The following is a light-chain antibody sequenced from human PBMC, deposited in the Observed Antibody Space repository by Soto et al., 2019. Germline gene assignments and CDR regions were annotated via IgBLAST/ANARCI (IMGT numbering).Light chain of an antibody. CDR1: SSDVGGYDF. J-gene: IGLJ1*01. V-gene: IGLV2-8*01. CDR2: EVT. Sequence: QSVLAQPPSASGSPGQSITISCTGTSSDVGGYDFVSWYQQHPGKAPKLMIYEVTKRPSGVPDRFSGSKSGNTASLTVSGLQPEDEADYYCSSYAASNKHVFGTWTKVTVL. CDR3: SSYAASNKHV.